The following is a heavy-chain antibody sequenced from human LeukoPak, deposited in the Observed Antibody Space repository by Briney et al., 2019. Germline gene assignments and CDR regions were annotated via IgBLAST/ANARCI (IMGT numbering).Heavy chain of an antibody. CDR1: GYSFTSYY. CDR3: ARDNTATGPFDS. CDR2: IDPSGGST. J-gene: IGHJ4*02. V-gene: IGHV1-46*01. D-gene: IGHD1-1*01. Sequence: ASAKVSCKASGYSFTSYYMHWVRQAPGQGLEWMGIIDPSGGSTSYAQKFQGRVTMTRDTSTSTVYMELSSLRSEDTAVYYCARDNTATGPFDSWGQGTLVTVSS.